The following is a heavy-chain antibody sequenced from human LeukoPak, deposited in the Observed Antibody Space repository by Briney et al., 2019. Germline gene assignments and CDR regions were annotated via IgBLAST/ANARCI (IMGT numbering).Heavy chain of an antibody. D-gene: IGHD2-2*01. CDR2: ISSSSSYI. CDR3: ARAGKPATDDNWFDP. J-gene: IGHJ5*02. Sequence: GGSLRLSCAASGFTFSSYSMNWVRQAPGKGLEWVSSISSSSSYIYYADSVKGRFTISRDNAKNSLYLQMNSLRAEDTAVYYCARAGKPATDDNWFDPWGQGTLVTVSS. V-gene: IGHV3-21*01. CDR1: GFTFSSYS.